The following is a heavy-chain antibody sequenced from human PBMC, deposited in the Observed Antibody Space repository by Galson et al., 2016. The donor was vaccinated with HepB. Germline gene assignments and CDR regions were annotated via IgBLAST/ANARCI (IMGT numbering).Heavy chain of an antibody. CDR2: IHDSGSA. J-gene: IGHJ4*02. Sequence: SETLSLTCTVSGGSISDYYWSWIRQSPGKGLEWIAYIHDSGSATHIPSLRGRDTISMDRSKNEFSLRLTSVTAADTAVYYCARDQSYSSGYQSFDSWGQGILVTVSS. CDR3: ARDQSYSSGYQSFDS. V-gene: IGHV4-59*01. CDR1: GGSISDYY. D-gene: IGHD5-12*01.